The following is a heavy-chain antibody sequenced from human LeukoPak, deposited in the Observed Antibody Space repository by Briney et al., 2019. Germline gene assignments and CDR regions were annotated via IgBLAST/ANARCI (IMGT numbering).Heavy chain of an antibody. V-gene: IGHV4-38-2*01. CDR1: GYSISSGYY. Sequence: SETLSLTCAVSGYSISSGYYWGWIRQPPGKGLEWIGSIYHSGSTYYNPSLKSRVTISVDTSKNQFSLKLSSVTAADTAVYYCAGRYTPPTSIAARYYFDYWGQGTLVTVSS. CDR2: IYHSGST. D-gene: IGHD6-6*01. J-gene: IGHJ4*02. CDR3: AGRYTPPTSIAARYYFDY.